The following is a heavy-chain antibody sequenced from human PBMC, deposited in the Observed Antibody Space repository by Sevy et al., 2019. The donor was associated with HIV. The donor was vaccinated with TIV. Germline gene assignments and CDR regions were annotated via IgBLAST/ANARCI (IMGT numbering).Heavy chain of an antibody. Sequence: GGSLRLSCAASGFTISSYSMNWVRQAPGKGLEWVSSISSSSSYIYYADSVKGRFTISRDNAKNSLYLQMNSLRAEDTAVYYCARGYCSGGSCPLVYYGMDVWGQGTTVTVSS. CDR2: ISSSSSYI. D-gene: IGHD2-15*01. CDR3: ARGYCSGGSCPLVYYGMDV. CDR1: GFTISSYS. J-gene: IGHJ6*02. V-gene: IGHV3-21*01.